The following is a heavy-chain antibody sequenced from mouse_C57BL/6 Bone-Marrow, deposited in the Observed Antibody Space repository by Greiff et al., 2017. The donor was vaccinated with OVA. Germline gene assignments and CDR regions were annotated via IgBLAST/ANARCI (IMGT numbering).Heavy chain of an antibody. Sequence: VQLKESGPGLVKPSQSLSLTCSVTGYSITSGYYWNWIRQFPGNKLEWMGYISYDGSNNYNPSLKNRISITRDTSKNQFFLKLNSVTTEDTATYYCGRFAYWGQGTLVTVSA. CDR2: ISYDGSN. CDR1: GYSITSGYY. V-gene: IGHV3-6*01. CDR3: GRFAY. J-gene: IGHJ3*01.